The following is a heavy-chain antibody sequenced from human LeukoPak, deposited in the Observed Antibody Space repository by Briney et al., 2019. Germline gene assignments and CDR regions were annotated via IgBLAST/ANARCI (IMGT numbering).Heavy chain of an antibody. V-gene: IGHV3-49*03. J-gene: IGHJ6*03. Sequence: GGSLRLSCTASGFTFGDYAMSWFRQAPGKGLEWVGFIRSKAYGGTTEYAAFVKGRFTISRDDSKSIAYLQMNSLKTEDTAVYYCTRDLGSSSWYQFSYYYYMDVWGKGTTVTVSS. CDR3: TRDLGSSSWYQFSYYYYMDV. D-gene: IGHD6-13*01. CDR2: IRSKAYGGTT. CDR1: GFTFGDYA.